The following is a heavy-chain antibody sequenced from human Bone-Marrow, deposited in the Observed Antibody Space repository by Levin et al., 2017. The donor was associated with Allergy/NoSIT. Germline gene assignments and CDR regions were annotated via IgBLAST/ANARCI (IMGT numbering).Heavy chain of an antibody. D-gene: IGHD3-16*01. CDR1: GDSISGSGYS. J-gene: IGHJ4*02. CDR2: ISYTGSA. V-gene: IGHV4-39*07. CDR3: VRELRLGELSFSDS. Sequence: KTSETLSLTCTISGDSISGSGYSWGWIRQPPGKGLEWVGTISYTGSASYHPSLKSRVSISMDTSKTQFSLKLTSMTGADTAVYFCVRELRLGELSFSDSWGQGILVTVSS.